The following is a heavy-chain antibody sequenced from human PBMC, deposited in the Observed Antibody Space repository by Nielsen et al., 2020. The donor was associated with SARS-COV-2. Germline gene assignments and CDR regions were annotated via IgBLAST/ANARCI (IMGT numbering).Heavy chain of an antibody. D-gene: IGHD3-9*01. CDR3: ALALRYFDWLIMDV. CDR2: IYPGDSDT. V-gene: IGHV5-51*01. Sequence: GGSLRLSCKGSGYSFTSYWIGWVRQMPGKGLEWMGIIYPGDSDTRYSPSFQGQVTISADKSISTAYLQWSSLKASDTAMYYCALALRYFDWLIMDVWGQGTTVTVSS. J-gene: IGHJ6*02. CDR1: GYSFTSYW.